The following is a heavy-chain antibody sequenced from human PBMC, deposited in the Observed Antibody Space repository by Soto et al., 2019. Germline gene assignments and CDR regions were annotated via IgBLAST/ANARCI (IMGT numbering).Heavy chain of an antibody. J-gene: IGHJ6*02. Sequence: ASVKVSCKASGGTFSSYAISWVRQAPGQGLEWMGGIIPIFGTANYAQKFQGRVTITADESTSTAYMELSSLRSEDTAVYYCARRRIVVRVLASYGGMDVWGQGTTVTVSS. CDR3: ARRRIVVRVLASYGGMDV. CDR1: GGTFSSYA. CDR2: IIPIFGTA. D-gene: IGHD3-22*01. V-gene: IGHV1-69*13.